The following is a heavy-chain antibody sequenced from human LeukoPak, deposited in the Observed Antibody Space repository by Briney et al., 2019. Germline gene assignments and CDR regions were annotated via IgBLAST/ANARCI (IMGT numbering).Heavy chain of an antibody. CDR1: GFTFSSYA. CDR2: ISSHGGST. D-gene: IGHD2-21*01. CDR3: ARGILYYYYYMDV. V-gene: IGHV3-64*01. J-gene: IGHJ6*03. Sequence: GGSLRLSCAASGFTFSSYAMNWVRQAPGKGLEYVSGISSHGGSTYYANSVKGRFTISRDNSKNTLYLQMGSLRAEDMAVYYCARGILYYYYYMDVWGKGTTVTVSS.